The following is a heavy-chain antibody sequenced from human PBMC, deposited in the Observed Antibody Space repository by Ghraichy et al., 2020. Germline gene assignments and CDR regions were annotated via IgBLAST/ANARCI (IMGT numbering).Heavy chain of an antibody. CDR3: AKTWGGGMKDGFDI. Sequence: GGSLRLSCAASGFDFSTYAMSWVRQAPGQGLEWVSAIGGSGGSTYYADSVRGRHTISRDNSKNTLYLQINSLRADDTAVYYCAKTWGGGMKDGFDIWGQGTMVTVSS. J-gene: IGHJ3*02. CDR2: IGGSGGST. CDR1: GFDFSTYA. V-gene: IGHV3-23*01. D-gene: IGHD3-10*01.